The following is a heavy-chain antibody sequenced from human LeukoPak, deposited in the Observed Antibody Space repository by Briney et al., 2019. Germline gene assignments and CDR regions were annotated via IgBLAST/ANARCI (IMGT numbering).Heavy chain of an antibody. CDR3: ARQGFSSSWYDFAY. D-gene: IGHD6-13*01. Sequence: GESLKISWKGSGYSFTTYWIAWVRQMPGKGLEWMGIIFPGDSDTTYSPSFQGQVTISADKSISTAYLQWSSLKASDTAMYYCARQGFSSSWYDFAYWGQGTLVTVSS. CDR2: IFPGDSDT. J-gene: IGHJ4*02. CDR1: GYSFTTYW. V-gene: IGHV5-51*01.